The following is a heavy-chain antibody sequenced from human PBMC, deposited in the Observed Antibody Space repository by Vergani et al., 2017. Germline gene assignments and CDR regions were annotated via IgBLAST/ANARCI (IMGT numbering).Heavy chain of an antibody. CDR2: IYPADSDT. D-gene: IGHD1-1*01. CDR3: ARHTTYTDS. Sequence: EVELVQSGPEMRTPGESLKISCKGSEYIFGNYWIGWVRQLPGKGLEWMGIIYPADSDTRYSPSFQGQVTISADKSISTLCLQWDSLNASDTALYYCARHTTYTDSWGQETLVTVSS. J-gene: IGHJ4*02. V-gene: IGHV5-51*01. CDR1: EYIFGNYW.